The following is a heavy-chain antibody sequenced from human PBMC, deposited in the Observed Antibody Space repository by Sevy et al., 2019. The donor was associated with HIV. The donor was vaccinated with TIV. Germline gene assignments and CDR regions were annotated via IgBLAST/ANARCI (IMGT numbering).Heavy chain of an antibody. CDR1: GFTFSSYG. CDR2: IWYDGSNK. D-gene: IGHD3-10*01. J-gene: IGHJ4*02. Sequence: GGSLRLSCAASGFTFSSYGMHWVRQAPGKGLEWMAVIWYDGSNKYYADSVKGRFTISRDNSKNTLYLQMNSLRAEDTAKCYCARDQWLSGAYYFDYWGQGTLVTVSS. V-gene: IGHV3-33*01. CDR3: ARDQWLSGAYYFDY.